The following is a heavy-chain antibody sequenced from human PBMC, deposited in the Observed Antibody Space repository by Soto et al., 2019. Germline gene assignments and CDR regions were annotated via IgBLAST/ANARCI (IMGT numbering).Heavy chain of an antibody. D-gene: IGHD6-13*01. CDR2: ISWNSGSI. V-gene: IGHV3-9*01. J-gene: IGHJ5*02. CDR3: AKSRSSWYTWFDP. Sequence: EVPLVESGGGLVQPGRSLRLSCAASGFTFDDYAMHWVRQAPGKGLEWVSGISWNSGSIGYADSVKGRFTISRDNAKNSLYLQMNSLRAEDTALYYCAKSRSSWYTWFDPWGQGTLVTVSS. CDR1: GFTFDDYA.